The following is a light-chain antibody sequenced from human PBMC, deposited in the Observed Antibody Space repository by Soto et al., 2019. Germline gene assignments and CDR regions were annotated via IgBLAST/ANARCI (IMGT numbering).Light chain of an antibody. Sequence: QSVLTQPPSVSGVPGQRVTISCTGSSSNIGAGFDVHWYRHLPGTAPKLLIYGNDNRPSGVPGRFSGSKSGTSASLAISGLQADDEAYYYCLSFDSRSGVFGGGTKVTFL. J-gene: IGLJ3*02. CDR2: GND. CDR3: LSFDSRSGV. V-gene: IGLV1-40*01. CDR1: SSNIGAGFD.